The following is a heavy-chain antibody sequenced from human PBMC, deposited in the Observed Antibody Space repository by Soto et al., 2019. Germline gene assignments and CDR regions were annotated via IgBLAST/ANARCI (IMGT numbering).Heavy chain of an antibody. CDR1: GFTFSTYS. CDR3: ARDEGGY. CDR2: ISSTSSLI. V-gene: IGHV3-48*02. Sequence: EVQLVDSGGGLVQPGGSLRLSCAASGFTFSTYSMNWVRQAPGKGLEWVSYISSTSSLIYYADSVKGRFTISRDNGKNSVYLQMNSLRDEDTALYYCARDEGGYWGQGTRVTVSS. J-gene: IGHJ4*02.